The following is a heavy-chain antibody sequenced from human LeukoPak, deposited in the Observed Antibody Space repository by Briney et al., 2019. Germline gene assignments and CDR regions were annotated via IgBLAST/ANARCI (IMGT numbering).Heavy chain of an antibody. D-gene: IGHD3-10*01. V-gene: IGHV3-30*18. CDR1: GFTFSSYG. J-gene: IGHJ6*02. Sequence: GGSLRLSCAASGFTFSSYGMHWVRQAPGKGLEWVAVISYDGSNKYYADSVKGRFTISRDNSKNTLYLQMNSLRAEDTAVYYCAKDPNFGSGTPDLYGMDVWGQGTRSPSP. CDR2: ISYDGSNK. CDR3: AKDPNFGSGTPDLYGMDV.